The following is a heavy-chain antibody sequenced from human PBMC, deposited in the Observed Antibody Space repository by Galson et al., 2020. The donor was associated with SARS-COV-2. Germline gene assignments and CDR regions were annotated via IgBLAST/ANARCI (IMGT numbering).Heavy chain of an antibody. CDR1: GFTFSSYA. V-gene: IGHV3-30-3*01. CDR3: ARDDIVVVAATPLDY. D-gene: IGHD2-15*01. Sequence: GESLKISCAASGFTFSSYAMHWVRQAPGKGLEWVAVISYDGSNKYYADSVKGRFTISRDNSKNTLYLQMNSLRAEDTAVYYCARDDIVVVAATPLDYWGQGTLVTVSS. CDR2: ISYDGSNK. J-gene: IGHJ4*02.